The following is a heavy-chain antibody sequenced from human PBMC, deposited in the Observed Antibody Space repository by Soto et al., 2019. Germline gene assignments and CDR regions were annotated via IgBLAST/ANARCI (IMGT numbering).Heavy chain of an antibody. CDR1: GFTFSSYA. J-gene: IGHJ6*03. CDR2: ISSNGGST. Sequence: GGSLRLSCAASGFTFSSYAMHWVRQAPGKGLEYVSAISSNGGSTYYANSVKGRFTISRYNSKNTLYLQMGSLRVEDMAVYYCARARGYYYYMDVWGKGTTVTVSS. CDR3: ARARGYYYYMDV. D-gene: IGHD3-10*01. V-gene: IGHV3-64*01.